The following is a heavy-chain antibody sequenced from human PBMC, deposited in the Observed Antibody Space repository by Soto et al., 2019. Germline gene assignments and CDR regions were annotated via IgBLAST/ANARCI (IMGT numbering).Heavy chain of an antibody. V-gene: IGHV1-2*02. CDR1: GYTFTDYC. J-gene: IGHJ5*02. D-gene: IGHD3-10*01. CDR3: TRDLSPLPSGRAGRAWFDP. CDR2: INPNGGAT. Sequence: QVQLVQSGAEVKKSGASVKVSCKASGYTFTDYCIHWVRQAPGQGLEWMGWINPNGGATNYAQRFQGRVTMTRDTSINTAYLELSGLRSDDTSVYFCTRDLSPLPSGRAGRAWFDPWGQGTLVTVSS.